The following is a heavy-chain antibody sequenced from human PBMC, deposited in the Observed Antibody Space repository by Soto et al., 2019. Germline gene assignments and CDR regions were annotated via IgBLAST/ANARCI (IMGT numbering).Heavy chain of an antibody. D-gene: IGHD3-22*01. Sequence: ASVKVSCKVSGYTLTELSMHWVRQAPGKGLEWTGGFDPEDGETIYAQKFQGRVTMTEDTSTDTAYMELSSLRSEDTAVYYCATTYYYDSSGYFYAFDIWGQGTMVTVSS. CDR2: FDPEDGET. CDR1: GYTLTELS. V-gene: IGHV1-24*01. CDR3: ATTYYYDSSGYFYAFDI. J-gene: IGHJ3*02.